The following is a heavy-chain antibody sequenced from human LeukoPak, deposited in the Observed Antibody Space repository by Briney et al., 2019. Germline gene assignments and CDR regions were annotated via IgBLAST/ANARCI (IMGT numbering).Heavy chain of an antibody. CDR1: GFTFSSYW. D-gene: IGHD2-15*01. J-gene: IGHJ4*02. V-gene: IGHV3-7*01. CDR2: INQDGSET. CDR3: ARPELPGWSVLSDF. Sequence: GGSLRLSCAASGFTFSSYWMSWVRQAPGKGLEWVAHINQDGSETYYADSVKGRFTMSRDNGKNSLDLQMNSLRAEDTAVYYCARPELPGWSVLSDFWGQGTLVTVSS.